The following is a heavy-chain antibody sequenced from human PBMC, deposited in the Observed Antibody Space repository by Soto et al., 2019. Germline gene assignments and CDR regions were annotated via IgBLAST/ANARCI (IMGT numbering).Heavy chain of an antibody. D-gene: IGHD3-10*01. CDR2: IDLMDPYT. J-gene: IGHJ4*02. CDR1: GYTFVNYW. V-gene: IGHV5-10-1*01. CDR3: AGSFRSEYNYGSEHVDF. Sequence: GESLKISCQGSGYTFVNYWINWVRQTPGRGLEWMGRIDLMDPYTNFNPSFQGHVSISVDKSISTVYLQWNSLKASDTGIYYCAGSFRSEYNYGSEHVDFWGPGTLVTVSS.